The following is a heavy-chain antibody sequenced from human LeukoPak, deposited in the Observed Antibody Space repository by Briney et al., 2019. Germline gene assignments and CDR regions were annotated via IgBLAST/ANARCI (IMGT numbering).Heavy chain of an antibody. D-gene: IGHD2-15*01. J-gene: IGHJ6*02. V-gene: IGHV4-34*01. Sequence: SETLSLTCAVYGGSFSGYYWSWIRQPPGKGLEWIGEINHSGSTNYNPSLKSRVTISVDTSKNQFSLKLSSVTAADTAVYYCARVPLRSSGGSCYREGVGYYYYGMDVWGQGTTVTVSS. CDR3: ARVPLRSSGGSCYREGVGYYYYGMDV. CDR1: GGSFSGYY. CDR2: INHSGST.